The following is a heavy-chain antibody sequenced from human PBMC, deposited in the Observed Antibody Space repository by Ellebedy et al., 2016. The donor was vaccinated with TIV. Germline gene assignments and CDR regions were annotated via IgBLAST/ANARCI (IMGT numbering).Heavy chain of an antibody. V-gene: IGHV3-7*01. CDR2: IKPDGSDM. D-gene: IGHD4-17*01. Sequence: GESLKISXAASGFTFSNHWMSWVRQAPGKGLEWVASIKPDGSDMYYVDSVKGRFIISRDNAKNSLYLQMNSLRAEDTAVYYCATTVSSWGKGTTVTVSS. CDR1: GFTFSNHW. J-gene: IGHJ6*04. CDR3: ATTVSS.